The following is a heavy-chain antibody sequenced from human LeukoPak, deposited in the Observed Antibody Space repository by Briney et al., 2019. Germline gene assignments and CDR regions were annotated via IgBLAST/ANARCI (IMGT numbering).Heavy chain of an antibody. CDR1: GFTVSNNH. CDR2: ISGSGGST. V-gene: IGHV3-23*01. D-gene: IGHD4-17*01. Sequence: GGSLRLSCAASGFTVSNNHMNWVRQAPGKGLEWVSAISGSGGSTYYADSVKGRFTISRDNSKNTLYLQMNSLRAEDTAVYYCAKDTVTGDYWGQGTLVTVSS. J-gene: IGHJ4*02. CDR3: AKDTVTGDY.